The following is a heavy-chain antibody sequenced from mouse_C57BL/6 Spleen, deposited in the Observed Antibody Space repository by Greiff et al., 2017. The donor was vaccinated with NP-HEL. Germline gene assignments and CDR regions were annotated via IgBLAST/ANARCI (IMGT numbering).Heavy chain of an antibody. V-gene: IGHV1-84*01. J-gene: IGHJ2*01. CDR2: MYPGSGNT. CDR1: GYTFTDYY. D-gene: IGHD2-5*01. CDR3: ARSGTYSNLDY. Sequence: QVQLQQSGPELVKPGASVKISCKASGYTFTDYYINWVKQRPGQGLEWIGWMYPGSGNTKYNEKFKGKATLTVDTSSSTVYMQLSSLTSEDSAVYFCARSGTYSNLDYWGQGTTLTVSS.